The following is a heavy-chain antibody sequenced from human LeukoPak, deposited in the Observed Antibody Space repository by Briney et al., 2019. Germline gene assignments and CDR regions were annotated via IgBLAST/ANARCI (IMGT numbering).Heavy chain of an antibody. CDR2: ISGSGGST. Sequence: PEGSLRLSCAASGFTFSSYAMSWVRQAPGKGLEWVSAISGSGGSTYYADSVKGRFTISRDNSKNTLYLQMNSLRAEDTAVYYCAKYSENYGSGSYLYYFDYWGQGTLVTVSS. D-gene: IGHD3-10*01. CDR1: GFTFSSYA. J-gene: IGHJ4*02. CDR3: AKYSENYGSGSYLYYFDY. V-gene: IGHV3-23*01.